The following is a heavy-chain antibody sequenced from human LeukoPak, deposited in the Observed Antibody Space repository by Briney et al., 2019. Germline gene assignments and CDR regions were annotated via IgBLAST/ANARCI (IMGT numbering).Heavy chain of an antibody. CDR3: VRFAAGPDPYYP. D-gene: IGHD6-25*01. V-gene: IGHV1-24*01. J-gene: IGHJ5*02. CDR1: GYTLTELS. Sequence: WASVKVSFKVSGYTLTELSMHWVRQAPGKGLEWMGGFDPEDGETIYAQNFQGRVTMTEDTSTDTAYMELNNLTSEDTAVYYCVRFAAGPDPYYPWGQGTLVTVPS. CDR2: FDPEDGET.